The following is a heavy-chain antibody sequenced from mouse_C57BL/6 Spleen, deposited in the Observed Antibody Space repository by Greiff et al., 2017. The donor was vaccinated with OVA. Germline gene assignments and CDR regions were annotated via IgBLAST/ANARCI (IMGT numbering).Heavy chain of an antibody. D-gene: IGHD1-1*01. CDR3: ARRGTTVEGYAMDY. Sequence: EVQRVESGGGLVKPGGSLKLSCAASGFTFSDYGMHWVRQAPEKGLEWVAYISSGSSTIYYADTVKGRFTISRDNAKNTLFLQMTSLRSEDTAMYYCARRGTTVEGYAMDYWGQGTSVTVSS. CDR1: GFTFSDYG. CDR2: ISSGSSTI. V-gene: IGHV5-17*01. J-gene: IGHJ4*01.